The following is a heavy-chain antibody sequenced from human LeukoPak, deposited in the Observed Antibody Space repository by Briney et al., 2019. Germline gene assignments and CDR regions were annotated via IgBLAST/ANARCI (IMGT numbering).Heavy chain of an antibody. CDR1: GGSFSGYY. CDR3: ARVPNYHLDY. D-gene: IGHD1-7*01. CDR2: INHSGST. J-gene: IGHJ4*02. Sequence: PSETLSLTCAVYGGSFSGYYWSWIRQPPGKGLEWIGEINHSGSTNYNPSLKSRVTISVDTSKNQFSLKLSSVTAADTAVYYCARVPNYHLDYWGQGTLVTVSS. V-gene: IGHV4-34*01.